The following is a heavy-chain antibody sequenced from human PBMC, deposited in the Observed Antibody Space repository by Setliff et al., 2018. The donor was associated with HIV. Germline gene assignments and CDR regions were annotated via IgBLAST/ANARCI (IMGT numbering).Heavy chain of an antibody. V-gene: IGHV1-46*01. D-gene: IGHD2-2*01. J-gene: IGHJ6*03. CDR3: ARAYCSTTSCSTSYHYYYMDV. CDR1: GYTFTRYY. CDR2: INPSGGST. Sequence: ASVKVSCKASGYTFTRYYIHWVRQAPGQGLEWMGIINPSGGSTSYAQKFQGRVTMTRDTSTNTVYMALSSLRSEDTAVYYCARAYCSTTSCSTSYHYYYMDVWGKGTTVTVSS.